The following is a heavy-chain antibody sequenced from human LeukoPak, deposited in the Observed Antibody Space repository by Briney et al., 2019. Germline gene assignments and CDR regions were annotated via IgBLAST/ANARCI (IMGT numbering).Heavy chain of an antibody. CDR1: GFTFSSYW. CDR2: IKQDGSEK. J-gene: IGHJ4*02. D-gene: IGHD3-22*01. V-gene: IGHV3-7*01. CDR3: ARGGDYYDSSGYYPN. Sequence: PGGSLRLSCAASGFTFSSYWMSWLRQAPGKGLEGVANIKQDGSEKYYVDSVKGRFTISRDNAKNSLYLQMNSLRAEDTAVYYCARGGDYYDSSGYYPNWGQGTLVTVSS.